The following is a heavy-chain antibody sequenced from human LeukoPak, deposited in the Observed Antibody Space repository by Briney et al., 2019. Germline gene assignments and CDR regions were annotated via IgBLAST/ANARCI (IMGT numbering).Heavy chain of an antibody. CDR3: AXXXXMIVVVTLFAY. CDR2: INPNSGGT. V-gene: IGHV1-2*02. Sequence: ASAKVSCKASGYTFTDYYMHWVRQAPGQGLEWMGWINPNSGGTNYAQKFQGRVTMTRDTSISTAYMELSRLRSDDTAVYYCAXXXXMIVVVTLFAYWGQGTLVTVSS. D-gene: IGHD3-22*01. CDR1: GYTFTDYY. J-gene: IGHJ4*02.